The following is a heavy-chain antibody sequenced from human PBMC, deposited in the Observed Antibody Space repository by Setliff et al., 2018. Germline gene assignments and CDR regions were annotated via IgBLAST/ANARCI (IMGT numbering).Heavy chain of an antibody. CDR3: ARGYSGNDYLKPFDY. V-gene: IGHV4-39*01. J-gene: IGHJ4*02. CDR2: IYYSGST. Sequence: SETLSLTCTVSGGSISSSSYYWGWIRQPPGKGLEWIGSIYYSGSTYYNPSLKSRVTISVDTSKNQFSLKLSSVTAADTAVYYCARGYSGNDYLKPFDYWGQGTLVTVS. CDR1: GGSISSSSYY. D-gene: IGHD5-12*01.